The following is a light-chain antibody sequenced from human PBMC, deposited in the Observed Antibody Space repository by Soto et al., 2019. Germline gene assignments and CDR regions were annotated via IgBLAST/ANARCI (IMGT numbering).Light chain of an antibody. J-gene: IGKJ1*01. CDR1: QSIKTW. CDR3: QQYDNYRT. Sequence: DIQMTQSPSSLSASVGDRITITCRASQSIKTWLAWYQVKPGQAPKLLIYKASSLEIGVPSRFSGSGSGTEFTLSISSLQPDDFATYYCQQYDNYRTFGQGTK. CDR2: KAS. V-gene: IGKV1-5*03.